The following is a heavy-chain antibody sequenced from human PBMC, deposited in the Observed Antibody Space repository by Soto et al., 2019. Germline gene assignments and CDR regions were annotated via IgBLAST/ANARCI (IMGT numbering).Heavy chain of an antibody. J-gene: IGHJ4*02. D-gene: IGHD6-19*01. V-gene: IGHV3-33*01. Sequence: GGSLRLSCAASGFTFSSYGMHWVRQAPGKGLEWVAVIWYDGSNKYYADSVKGRFTISRDNSKNTLYLQMNSLRAEDTAVYYCARDRGDWIAVADNRGGFDYWGQGTLVTVSS. CDR1: GFTFSSYG. CDR3: ARDRGDWIAVADNRGGFDY. CDR2: IWYDGSNK.